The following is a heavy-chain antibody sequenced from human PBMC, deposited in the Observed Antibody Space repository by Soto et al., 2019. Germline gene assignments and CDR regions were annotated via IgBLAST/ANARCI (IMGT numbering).Heavy chain of an antibody. CDR1: GFSLTTSGVG. CDR2: IFWDGDR. D-gene: IGHD4-17*01. J-gene: IGHJ4*02. V-gene: IGHV2-5*02. Sequence: QITLKESGPTLVKPTQTLTLTCSFSGFSLTTSGVGVGWIRQPPGKALEWLALIFWDGDRRYSPSLRSRLIISKDTSKNQVVLTMANMDPVDTGTYYCAYRRVGYSDDEYYFDHWGQGTLVTVSS. CDR3: AYRRVGYSDDEYYFDH.